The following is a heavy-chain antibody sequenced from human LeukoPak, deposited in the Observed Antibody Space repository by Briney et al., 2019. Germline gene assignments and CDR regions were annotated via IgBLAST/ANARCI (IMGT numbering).Heavy chain of an antibody. CDR2: IYSGGNI. Sequence: GGSLRLSCAASGFTVSSTYMSWVRQAPGKGLEWVSVIYSGGNIYYIDSVKGRFTISRDTSKNTLYLQMNSLRAEDTAVYYCASRHCSGGGCYFAGPDPFDYWGQGTLVTVSS. J-gene: IGHJ4*02. D-gene: IGHD2-15*01. CDR1: GFTVSSTY. CDR3: ASRHCSGGGCYFAGPDPFDY. V-gene: IGHV3-53*01.